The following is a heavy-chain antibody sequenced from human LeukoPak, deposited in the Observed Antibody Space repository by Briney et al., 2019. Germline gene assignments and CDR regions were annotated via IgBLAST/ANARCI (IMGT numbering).Heavy chain of an antibody. CDR2: ISYDGSNK. Sequence: PGGSLRLSCAASGFTFSSYGMHWVRQAPGKGLEWVAVISYDGSNKYYADSVKGRFTISRDNSKNTPYLQMNSLRAEDTAVYYCAKDEDGYNFGIDYWGQGTLVTVSS. D-gene: IGHD5-24*01. CDR1: GFTFSSYG. CDR3: AKDEDGYNFGIDY. J-gene: IGHJ4*02. V-gene: IGHV3-30*18.